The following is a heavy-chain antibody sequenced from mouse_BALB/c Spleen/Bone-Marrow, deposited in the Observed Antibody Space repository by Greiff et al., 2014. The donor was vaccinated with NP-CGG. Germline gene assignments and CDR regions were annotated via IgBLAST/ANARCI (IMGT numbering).Heavy chain of an antibody. CDR3: ARSRWDGYDDYAMDY. D-gene: IGHD2-2*01. Sequence: VQVVESGPELVKPGASVRISCKASGYTFTSYYIHWVKQRPGQGLEWIGWIYPGNVNAKYNEKFKGKATLTADKSSSTAYMQLSSLTSEDSAVYFCARSRWDGYDDYAMDYWGQGTSVTVSS. CDR1: GYTFTSYY. V-gene: IGHV1S56*01. J-gene: IGHJ4*01. CDR2: IYPGNVNA.